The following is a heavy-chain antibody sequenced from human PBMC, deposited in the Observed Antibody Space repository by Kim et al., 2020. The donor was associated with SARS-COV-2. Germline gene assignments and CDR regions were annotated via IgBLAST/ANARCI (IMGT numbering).Heavy chain of an antibody. D-gene: IGHD3-9*01. CDR1: GYIFSTYH. Sequence: ASVKVSCKASGYIFSTYHMHWVRQAPGQGLEWMGIINPVGGKTYYAEKFQGRFTVTTDTSASTVYMELSSLKSEDTAIYYCAREQTAVFYNYWGQGTLVTVSS. V-gene: IGHV1-46*01. CDR2: INPVGGKT. CDR3: AREQTAVFYNY. J-gene: IGHJ4*02.